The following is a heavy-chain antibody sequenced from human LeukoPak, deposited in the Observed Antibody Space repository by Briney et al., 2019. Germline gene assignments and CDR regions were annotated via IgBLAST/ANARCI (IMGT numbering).Heavy chain of an antibody. CDR1: GYTFTSYG. CDR2: ISAYSGNT. Sequence: ASVKVSCKASGYTFTSYGITWVRQAPGQGLEWTGWISAYSGNTNYAQKVQGRVTMTTDTSTSTAYMELRSLRSDDTAVYYCARDTSAGPDTFDIWGQGTMVTVRS. D-gene: IGHD2/OR15-2a*01. J-gene: IGHJ3*02. V-gene: IGHV1-18*01. CDR3: ARDTSAGPDTFDI.